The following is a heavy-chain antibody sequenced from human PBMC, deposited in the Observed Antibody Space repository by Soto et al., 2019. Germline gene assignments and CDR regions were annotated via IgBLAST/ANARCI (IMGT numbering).Heavy chain of an antibody. Sequence: QVQLVQSGATQEKPGSSVKVSCEAFGYSFDSYAYSWVRQAPGQGLEWMGRIGSGNTNYAQKPQGRVTMTTDTSTNTAYMELRSLRSDDTALYYCARENDPYGFDLWGQGTVVTVSS. J-gene: IGHJ3*01. CDR2: IGSGNT. CDR3: ARENDPYGFDL. V-gene: IGHV1-18*01. CDR1: GYSFDSYA.